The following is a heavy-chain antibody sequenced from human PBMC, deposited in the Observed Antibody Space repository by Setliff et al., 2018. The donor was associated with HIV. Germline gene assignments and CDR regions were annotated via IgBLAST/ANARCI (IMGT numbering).Heavy chain of an antibody. J-gene: IGHJ6*03. CDR3: ARTVKTALGDLLSPYYYYMDL. V-gene: IGHV1-18*01. D-gene: IGHD3-16*01. Sequence: ASVKVSCKAYGYTFINYGITWVRQAPGQGLEWMGWMSTYSGNTDYAQNIQGRFTMTSDTSTTTAYKELRNLRSNDSAVYYCARTVKTALGDLLSPYYYYMDLWGKGTTVTVSS. CDR2: MSTYSGNT. CDR1: GYTFINYG.